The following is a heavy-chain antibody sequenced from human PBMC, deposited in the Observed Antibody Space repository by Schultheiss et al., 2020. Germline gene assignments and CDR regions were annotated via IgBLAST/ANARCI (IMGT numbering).Heavy chain of an antibody. Sequence: SVKVSCKASGYTFTSYAISWVRQAPGQGLEWMGGIIPIFGTANYAQKFQGRVTITADKSTSTAYMELRSLRSDDTAVYYCAREVNGGRDYYGDYTVWFDPWGQGTLVTVSS. CDR3: AREVNGGRDYYGDYTVWFDP. J-gene: IGHJ5*02. CDR2: IIPIFGTA. CDR1: GYTFTSYA. D-gene: IGHD4-17*01. V-gene: IGHV1-69*06.